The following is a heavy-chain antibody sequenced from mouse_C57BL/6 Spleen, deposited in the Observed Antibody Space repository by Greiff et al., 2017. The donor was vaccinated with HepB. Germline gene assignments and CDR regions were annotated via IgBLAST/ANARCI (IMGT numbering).Heavy chain of an antibody. CDR2: IYPRSGNT. Sequence: QVQLQQSGAELARPGASVKLSCKASGYTFTSYGISWVKQRTGQGLEWIGEIYPRSGNTYYNEKFKGKATLTADKSSSTAYMELRSLTSEDSAVYFCAREVTTNFDCWGQGTTLTVSS. D-gene: IGHD2-2*01. J-gene: IGHJ2*01. CDR1: GYTFTSYG. CDR3: AREVTTNFDC. V-gene: IGHV1-81*01.